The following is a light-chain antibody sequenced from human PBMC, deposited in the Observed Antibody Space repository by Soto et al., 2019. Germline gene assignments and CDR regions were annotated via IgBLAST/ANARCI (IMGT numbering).Light chain of an antibody. Sequence: DIQMTQSPSSLSASVGDTITITCRASQGISNSLNWYQLKPGEAPKLLIYDASNLATGVPSRFSGSGSGTHFPFTVSSLQTEDIATYYCHQYNNDPFTFGPGTKVDLK. V-gene: IGKV1-33*01. CDR3: HQYNNDPFT. J-gene: IGKJ3*01. CDR1: QGISNS. CDR2: DAS.